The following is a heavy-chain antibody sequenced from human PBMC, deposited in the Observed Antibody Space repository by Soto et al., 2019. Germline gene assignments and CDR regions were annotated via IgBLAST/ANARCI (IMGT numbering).Heavy chain of an antibody. CDR2: ISGSGGST. Sequence: GGSLRLSCAASGFTFSSYAMSWVRQAPGKGLGWVSAISGSGGSTYYADSVKGRFTISRDNSKNTLYLQMNSLRAEDTAVYYCAKDWESSGIVVVVAATVDYWGQGTLVTVYS. V-gene: IGHV3-23*01. J-gene: IGHJ4*02. CDR1: GFTFSSYA. D-gene: IGHD2-15*01. CDR3: AKDWESSGIVVVVAATVDY.